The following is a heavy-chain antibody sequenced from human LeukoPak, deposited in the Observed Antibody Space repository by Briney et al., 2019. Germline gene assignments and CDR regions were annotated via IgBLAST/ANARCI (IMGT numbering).Heavy chain of an antibody. V-gene: IGHV3-9*01. Sequence: PGGSLRLSCAASGFTFDDYAMHWVRQAPGKGLEWVSGISWNSGSIGYADSVKGRFTISRDNAKNSLYLQMNSLRAEDTALYYCAKGSYDYVWGSCFDYWDQGTLVTVSS. CDR2: ISWNSGSI. J-gene: IGHJ4*02. CDR3: AKGSYDYVWGSCFDY. CDR1: GFTFDDYA. D-gene: IGHD3-16*01.